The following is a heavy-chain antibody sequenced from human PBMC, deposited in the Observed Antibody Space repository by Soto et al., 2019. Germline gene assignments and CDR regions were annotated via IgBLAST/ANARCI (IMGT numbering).Heavy chain of an antibody. CDR1: GYTFTGYY. Sequence: QVQLVQSGAEVKKPGASVKVSCKASGYTFTGYYMHWVRQAPGQGLEWMGGIIPIFGTANYAQKFQGRVTITADESTSTAYMELSSLRSEDTAVYYCARDYGDYSPFDYWGQGTLVTVSS. CDR2: IIPIFGTA. CDR3: ARDYGDYSPFDY. J-gene: IGHJ4*02. D-gene: IGHD4-17*01. V-gene: IGHV1-69*01.